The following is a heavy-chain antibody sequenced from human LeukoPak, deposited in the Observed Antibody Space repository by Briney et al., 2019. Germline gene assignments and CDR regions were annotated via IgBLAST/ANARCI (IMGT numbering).Heavy chain of an antibody. J-gene: IGHJ4*02. CDR2: ISSSGSTI. D-gene: IGHD2-21*02. Sequence: GGSLRLSCAASGFSFSSFDMTWVRQAPGKGLEWVSYISSSGSTIFYAASVEGRFTVSRDNAKNSLYLQMNSPRAEDTAVYYCARGGDRLHYWGQGTLVTVSS. V-gene: IGHV3-48*03. CDR1: GFSFSSFD. CDR3: ARGGDRLHY.